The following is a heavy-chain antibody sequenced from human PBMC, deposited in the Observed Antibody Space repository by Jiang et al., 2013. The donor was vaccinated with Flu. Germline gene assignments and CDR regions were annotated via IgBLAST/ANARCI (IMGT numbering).Heavy chain of an antibody. V-gene: IGHV3-48*01. CDR3: AREGTTMVRGVIMLDY. J-gene: IGHJ4*02. Sequence: VQLLESGGGLVQPGGSLRLSCAASGFTFSSYSMNWVRQAPGKGLEWVSYISSSSSTIYYADSVKGRFTISRDNAKNSLYLQMNSLRAEDTAVYYCAREGTTMVRGVIMLDYWGQG. CDR1: GFTFSSYS. CDR2: ISSSSSTI. D-gene: IGHD3-10*01.